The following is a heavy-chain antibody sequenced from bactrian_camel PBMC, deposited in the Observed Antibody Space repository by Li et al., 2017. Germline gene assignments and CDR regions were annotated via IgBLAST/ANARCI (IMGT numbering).Heavy chain of an antibody. CDR2: ITNSGGVT. D-gene: IGHD5*01. V-gene: IGHV3S40*01. J-gene: IGHJ4*01. Sequence: VQLVESGGGLVQPGGSLRLSCAASGFAFSNYHMSWVRQAPGKGLEWVSTITNSGGVTWYADSVKGRFTISRDDAKNTLYLQMNSLKPEDTAVYYCAAKRRAAPWVGFCLFEYNYWGQGTQVTVS. CDR3: AAKRRAAPWVGFCLFEYNY. CDR1: GFAFSNYH.